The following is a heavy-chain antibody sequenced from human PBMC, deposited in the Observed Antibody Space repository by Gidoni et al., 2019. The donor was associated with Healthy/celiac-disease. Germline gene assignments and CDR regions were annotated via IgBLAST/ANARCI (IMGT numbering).Heavy chain of an antibody. CDR3: ANIVGSYYYYGMDV. CDR1: GFTFSSYA. D-gene: IGHD1-26*01. V-gene: IGHV3-23*01. J-gene: IGHJ6*02. CDR2: ISGSGGST. Sequence: EVQLLESGGGLVQPGGSLRLSCAASGFTFSSYAMSWVRQAPGKGLEWVSAISGSGGSTYYADSVKGRFTISRDNSKNTLYLQMNSLRAEDTAVYYCANIVGSYYYYGMDVWGQGTTVTVSS.